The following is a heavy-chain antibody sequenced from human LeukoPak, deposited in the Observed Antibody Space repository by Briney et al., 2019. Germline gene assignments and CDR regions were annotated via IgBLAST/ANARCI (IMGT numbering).Heavy chain of an antibody. CDR2: INSDGRST. CDR3: ARDLSGAIDY. J-gene: IGHJ4*02. V-gene: IGHV3-74*01. D-gene: IGHD3-10*01. CDR1: GFTFSSNL. Sequence: GGSLRLSCAASGFTFSSNLMHWVRQGPGKGLVWVSHINSDGRSTRYADSVKGRFTISRDNAKNTLYLQMNSLRVEDTAVYFCARDLSGAIDYWGQGTQVTVSS.